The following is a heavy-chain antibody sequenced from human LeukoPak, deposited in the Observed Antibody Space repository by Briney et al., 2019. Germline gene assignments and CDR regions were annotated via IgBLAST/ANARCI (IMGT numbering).Heavy chain of an antibody. Sequence: SETLSLTCTVSGYSISSGYYWGWIRQPPGKGLEWTGSIDHSGSTYYNPSLKSRITISLDTSKNQFSLKLRSVTAADTAMYYCARAYSSSWYYNWFDPWGQGTLVTVSS. V-gene: IGHV4-38-2*02. CDR3: ARAYSSSWYYNWFDP. D-gene: IGHD6-13*01. J-gene: IGHJ5*02. CDR1: GYSISSGYY. CDR2: IDHSGST.